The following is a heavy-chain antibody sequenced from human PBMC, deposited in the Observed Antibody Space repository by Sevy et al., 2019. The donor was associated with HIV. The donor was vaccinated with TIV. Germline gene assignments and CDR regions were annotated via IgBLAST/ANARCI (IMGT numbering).Heavy chain of an antibody. CDR1: GFAFSDYY. Sequence: GGSLRLSCAASGFAFSDYYMSWISQAPGKGLEWVSYISSSGSTIYYADSVKGRFTISRDNAKNSLYLQMNSLRAEDTAVYYCARSGHSGWLDYWGQGTLVTVSS. CDR2: ISSSGSTI. D-gene: IGHD6-19*01. J-gene: IGHJ4*02. CDR3: ARSGHSGWLDY. V-gene: IGHV3-11*01.